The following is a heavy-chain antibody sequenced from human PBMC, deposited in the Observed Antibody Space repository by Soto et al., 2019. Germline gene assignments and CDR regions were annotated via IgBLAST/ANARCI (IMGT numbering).Heavy chain of an antibody. Sequence: QVQLQESGPGLVKPSQTLSLTCTVSGGSISSGGYYWSWIRQHPGKGLEWIGYIYYSGSTYYNPSLXGXVXXSVDTSKNQFSMKLSSVTAADTAVYYCAREGGIVGATAADYWGQGTLVTVSS. CDR3: AREGGIVGATAADY. CDR2: IYYSGST. V-gene: IGHV4-31*03. D-gene: IGHD1-26*01. J-gene: IGHJ4*02. CDR1: GGSISSGGYY.